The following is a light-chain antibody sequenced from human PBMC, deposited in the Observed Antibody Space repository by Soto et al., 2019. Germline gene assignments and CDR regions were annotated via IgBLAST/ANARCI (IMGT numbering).Light chain of an antibody. CDR3: QQYGSSGT. V-gene: IGKV3-20*01. J-gene: IGKJ1*01. Sequence: EIELTQSPRTLSLSPGERVTLSCRASQSVSNNYLAWYQQKPGQAPRLLIYGASNRATGIPDRFSGSGSGTDFTLTISRLEPEDFAVYYCQQYGSSGTFGQGTKVDIK. CDR1: QSVSNNY. CDR2: GAS.